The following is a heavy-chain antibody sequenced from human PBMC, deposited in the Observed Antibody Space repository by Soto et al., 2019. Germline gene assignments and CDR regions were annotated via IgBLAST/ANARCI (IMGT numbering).Heavy chain of an antibody. CDR1: GFSLSTSGVG. CDR3: AHKGNGYSFDY. D-gene: IGHD4-4*01. Sequence: SGPTLVNPTQTLTLTCTFSGFSLSTSGVGVGWIRQPPGEALEWLALIYWDDDERYRPSLKSRLTITKDTSKNQVVLTMTNMDPVDTARYYCAHKGNGYSFDYWGQGTLVTVSS. J-gene: IGHJ4*02. V-gene: IGHV2-5*02. CDR2: IYWDDDE.